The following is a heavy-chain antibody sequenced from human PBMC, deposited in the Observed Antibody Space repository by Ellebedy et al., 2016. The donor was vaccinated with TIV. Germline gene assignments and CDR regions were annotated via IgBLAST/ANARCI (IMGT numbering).Heavy chain of an antibody. Sequence: MPGGSLRLSCTVSGGSLSSGDYYWNWIRQPPGKGLEWLAYVHYRGYTNYNPSLESRVAISLDTSKNQVSLKLTSVTAADTAVYYCAREGIDGYNYFDYWGRGTLVTVSS. D-gene: IGHD5-24*01. V-gene: IGHV4-61*08. CDR3: AREGIDGYNYFDY. J-gene: IGHJ4*02. CDR2: VHYRGYT. CDR1: GGSLSSGDYY.